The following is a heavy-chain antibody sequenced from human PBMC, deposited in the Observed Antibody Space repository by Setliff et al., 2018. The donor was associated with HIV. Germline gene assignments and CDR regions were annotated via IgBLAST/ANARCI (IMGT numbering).Heavy chain of an antibody. D-gene: IGHD2-2*02. CDR2: IGGSGT. CDR1: GFILSEYT. J-gene: IGHJ4*02. V-gene: IGHV3-23*01. Sequence: GGSLRLSCAGSGFILSEYTISWVRQTPGKGLEWVSAIGGSGTYYADSVKGRFTISRDNSKNTVYLHMNSLRAEDTAVYYCARDLYRPFDYWGQGTLVTVSS. CDR3: ARDLYRPFDY.